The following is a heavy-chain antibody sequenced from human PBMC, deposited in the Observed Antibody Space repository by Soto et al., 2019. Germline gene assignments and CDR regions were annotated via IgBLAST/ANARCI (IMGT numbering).Heavy chain of an antibody. CDR1: GFTFSSYA. Sequence: GSLRLSCAASGFTFSSYAMSWVRQAPGKGLEWVANIKQDGSEKYYVDSVKGRFTISRDNAKNSLYLQMNSLRAEDTAVYYCARDPNIVATMGSIYYYYGMDVWGQGTTVTVSS. CDR3: ARDPNIVATMGSIYYYYGMDV. D-gene: IGHD5-12*01. J-gene: IGHJ6*02. V-gene: IGHV3-7*01. CDR2: IKQDGSEK.